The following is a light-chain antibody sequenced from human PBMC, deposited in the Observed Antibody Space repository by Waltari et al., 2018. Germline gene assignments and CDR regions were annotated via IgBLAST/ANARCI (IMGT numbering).Light chain of an antibody. V-gene: IGLV1-47*01. CDR2: KDS. Sequence: GQRVTISCSGSHSNIGSNYVYWYQQLPGTAPKLLIYKDSQRPSGVPDRFSGSKSGPSASLAISGLRSEDEADYYCAAWDDSLSGPIFATGTKVTV. CDR1: HSNIGSNY. J-gene: IGLJ1*01. CDR3: AAWDDSLSGPI.